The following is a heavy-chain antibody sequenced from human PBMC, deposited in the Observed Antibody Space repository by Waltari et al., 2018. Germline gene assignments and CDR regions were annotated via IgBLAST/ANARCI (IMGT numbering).Heavy chain of an antibody. CDR2: IYSGGST. Sequence: EVQLLESGGGLVQPGGSLRLSCAASGFTFSSYAMSWVRQAPGKGLEWVSVIYSGGSTYYADSVKGRFTISRDNSKNTLYLQMNSLRAEDTAVYYCAKSSYTGYTRGGDYWGQGTLVTVSS. J-gene: IGHJ4*02. V-gene: IGHV3-23*03. CDR3: AKSSYTGYTRGGDY. CDR1: GFTFSSYA. D-gene: IGHD3-10*01.